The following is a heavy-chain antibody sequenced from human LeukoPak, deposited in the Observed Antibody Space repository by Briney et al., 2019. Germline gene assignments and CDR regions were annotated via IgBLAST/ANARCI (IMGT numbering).Heavy chain of an antibody. CDR1: GGSFSGYY. V-gene: IGHV4-34*01. D-gene: IGHD3-10*01. Sequence: PSETLSLTRAVYGGSFSGYYWSWIRQPPGKGLEWIGEINHSGSTNYNPSLKSRVTISVDTSKNQFSLKLSSVTAADTAVYYCANGPPGGSGSQHYYYYYGIDVWGQGTTVTVSS. J-gene: IGHJ6*02. CDR2: INHSGST. CDR3: ANGPPGGSGSQHYYYYYGIDV.